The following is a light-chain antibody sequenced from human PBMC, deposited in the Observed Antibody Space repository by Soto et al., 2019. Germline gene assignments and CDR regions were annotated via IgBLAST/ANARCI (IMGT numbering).Light chain of an antibody. CDR1: SSDVGGYNY. Sequence: QSALTQPRSVSGSPGQSVTISCTGTSSDVGGYNYVSWYQQHPGKAPKLMIYDVSKRPSGVPDRFSGSKSGNTASLTISGLQAKDEADYYCCSYAGSYTFVFGTGTKVT. CDR2: DVS. CDR3: CSYAGSYTFV. J-gene: IGLJ1*01. V-gene: IGLV2-11*01.